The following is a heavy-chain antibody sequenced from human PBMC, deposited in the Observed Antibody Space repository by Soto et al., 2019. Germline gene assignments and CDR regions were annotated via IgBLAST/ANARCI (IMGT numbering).Heavy chain of an antibody. CDR3: ARGRAVEMATIGSWDY. CDR1: GGTFSSYA. CDR2: IIPIFGTA. V-gene: IGHV1-69*12. J-gene: IGHJ4*02. Sequence: QVQLVQSGAEVKKPGSSVKVSCKASGGTFSSYAISWVRQAPGQGLEWMGGIIPIFGTANYAQKFQGRVTITADEATSTAYMELSSLRSEDTAVYYCARGRAVEMATIGSWDYWGQGTLVTVSS. D-gene: IGHD5-12*01.